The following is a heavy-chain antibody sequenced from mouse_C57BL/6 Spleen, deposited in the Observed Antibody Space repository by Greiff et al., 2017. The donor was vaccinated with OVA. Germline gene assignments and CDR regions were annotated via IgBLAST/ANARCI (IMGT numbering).Heavy chain of an antibody. CDR1: GFTFSSYG. CDR3: ARQRGTWFAY. Sequence: EVMLVESGGDLVKPGGSLKLSCAASGFTFSSYGMSWVRQTPDKRLEWVATISSGGSSTYYPDSVKGRYTISRDNSKTTLYLQMGSLKSEDTAMYYCARQRGTWFAYWGQGTLVTVSA. CDR2: ISSGGSST. V-gene: IGHV5-6*01. J-gene: IGHJ3*01.